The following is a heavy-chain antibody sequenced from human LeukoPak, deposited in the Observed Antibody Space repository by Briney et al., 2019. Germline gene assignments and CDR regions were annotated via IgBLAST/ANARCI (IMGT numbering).Heavy chain of an antibody. CDR1: GGSISSGSYY. CDR3: ARHCSAGSCYSAVDC. Sequence: PSETLSLTCTVSGGSISSGSYYWDWSRQPPGTSLECIGHIYYNGYTYYNPYLKSRVTISVDTSKNQFSLKLSSVTAADTAVYYCARHCSAGSCYSAVDCWGQGTLVTVS. V-gene: IGHV4-39*01. D-gene: IGHD2-15*01. J-gene: IGHJ4*02. CDR2: IYYNGYT.